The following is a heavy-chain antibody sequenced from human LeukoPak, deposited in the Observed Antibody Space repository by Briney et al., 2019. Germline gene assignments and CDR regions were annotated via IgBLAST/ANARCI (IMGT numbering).Heavy chain of an antibody. J-gene: IGHJ4*02. V-gene: IGHV1-18*01. CDR3: ARAGVPAAKPQPLDY. CDR1: GYTFTSYG. D-gene: IGHD2-2*01. CDR2: ISAYNGNT. Sequence: GASVKVSCKASGYTFTSYGISWVRQAPGQGLEWMGWISAYNGNTNYAQKLQGRVTMTTDTSTSTAYMELRSLRSDDTAVYYCARAGVPAAKPQPLDYWGQGTLVTVSS.